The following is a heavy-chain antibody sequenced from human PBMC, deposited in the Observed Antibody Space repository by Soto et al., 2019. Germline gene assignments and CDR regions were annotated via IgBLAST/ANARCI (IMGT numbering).Heavy chain of an antibody. CDR1: GGSFSGYY. Sequence: SETLSLTCAVYGGSFSGYYWSWIRQPPGKGLEWIGEINHSGSTNYNPSLKSRVTISVDTSKNQFSLKLSSVTAADTAVYYCARGLGPPGFFYGFGVVIIAFDYWGQGTLVTVSS. CDR2: INHSGST. J-gene: IGHJ4*02. V-gene: IGHV4-34*01. D-gene: IGHD3-3*01. CDR3: ARGLGPPGFFYGFGVVIIAFDY.